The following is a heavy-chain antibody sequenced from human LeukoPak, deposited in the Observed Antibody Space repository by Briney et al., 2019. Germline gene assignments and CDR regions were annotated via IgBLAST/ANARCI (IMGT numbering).Heavy chain of an antibody. Sequence: GESLKISCQGFGYTFTRYLIGGVREMPGEGLGWKGVIYPGDSRIRYNPSFQGQVTISVDKSISTAYLQWVSLKASDTAMYYCACRDLTSTCSFPWGQGTLVTVSS. CDR1: GYTFTRYL. D-gene: IGHD6-13*01. CDR3: ACRDLTSTCSFP. V-gene: IGHV5-51*01. CDR2: IYPGDSRI. J-gene: IGHJ5*02.